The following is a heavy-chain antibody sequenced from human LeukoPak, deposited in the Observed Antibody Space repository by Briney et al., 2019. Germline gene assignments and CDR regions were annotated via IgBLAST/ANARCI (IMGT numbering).Heavy chain of an antibody. CDR2: IKSKTGGGTT. Sequence: GGSLRLSCAASGFTFSNAGMSWVRQAPGKGLDGVGRIKSKTGGGTTDYAAPVKGRFTISRDDSKNTLYLQMNSLKTEDTAVYYCTAEGGDYVSYFDYWGQGTLVTVSS. J-gene: IGHJ4*02. CDR3: TAEGGDYVSYFDY. D-gene: IGHD4-17*01. V-gene: IGHV3-15*01. CDR1: GFTFSNAG.